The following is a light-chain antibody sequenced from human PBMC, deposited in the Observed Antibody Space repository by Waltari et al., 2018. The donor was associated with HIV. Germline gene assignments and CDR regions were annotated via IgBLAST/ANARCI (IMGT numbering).Light chain of an antibody. CDR2: DAS. CDR1: QSLSSY. V-gene: IGKV3-11*01. J-gene: IGKJ4*01. CDR3: QQRSSWPLT. Sequence: EIVLTQSPATLSLSPGERATLSCRASQSLSSYLAWYQQKPGQAPRLLIYDASNRATGIPARFSGSESGTDFTLTISSLEPEDFAVYYCQQRSSWPLTFGGGTKVEIK.